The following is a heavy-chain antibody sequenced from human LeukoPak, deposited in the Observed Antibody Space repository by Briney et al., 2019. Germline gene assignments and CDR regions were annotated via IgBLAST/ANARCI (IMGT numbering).Heavy chain of an antibody. J-gene: IGHJ4*02. CDR3: TTHPRSIAAAVSFDY. CDR1: GFTFSNAW. CDR2: IKSKTDGGTT. Sequence: GGSLRLSCAASGFTFSNAWMTWVRQAPGKGLEWVGRIKSKTDGGTTDYAAPVKGRFTISRDDSKNTLYLQMNSLKTEDTAVYYCTTHPRSIAAAVSFDYWGQGTLVTVSS. D-gene: IGHD6-13*01. V-gene: IGHV3-15*01.